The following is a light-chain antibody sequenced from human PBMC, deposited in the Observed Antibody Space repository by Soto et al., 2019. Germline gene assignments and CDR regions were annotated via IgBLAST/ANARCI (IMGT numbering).Light chain of an antibody. CDR3: SSYTSSSTYV. Sequence: QSVLTQPACVSGSPGQSITISCTGTSSDVGGYNYVSWYQQHPGKAPKLMIYEVSNRLSGVSNRFSGSKSGNTASLTISGLQAEDEADYYCSSYTSSSTYVFGTGTKVTVL. V-gene: IGLV2-14*01. CDR1: SSDVGGYNY. CDR2: EVS. J-gene: IGLJ1*01.